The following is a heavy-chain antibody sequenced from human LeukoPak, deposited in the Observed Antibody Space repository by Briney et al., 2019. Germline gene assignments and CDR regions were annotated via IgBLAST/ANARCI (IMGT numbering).Heavy chain of an antibody. CDR1: GGTFSSYA. V-gene: IGHV1-69*05. D-gene: IGHD1-26*01. J-gene: IGHJ3*02. CDR2: IIPIFGTA. Sequence: SVKVSCKASGGTFSSYAISWVRQAPGQGLEWMGRIIPIFGTANYAQKFQGRVTITTDESTSTAYMELSSLRSEDTAVYYCARGHSGSPTFDIWGQGTMVTVSS. CDR3: ARGHSGSPTFDI.